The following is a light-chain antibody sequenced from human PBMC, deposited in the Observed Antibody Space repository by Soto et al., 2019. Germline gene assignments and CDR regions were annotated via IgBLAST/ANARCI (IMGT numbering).Light chain of an antibody. CDR2: GNN. J-gene: IGLJ2*01. CDR1: NSNIAINT. CDR3: AAWDDSLKGVV. Sequence: QSVLTQPPSASGTPGQRVTISCSGSNSNIAINTVTWYQHLPGTAPKLLIFGNNQRPSGVPGRFSGSKSGTSASLAISGLQSDYEADYYCAAWDDSLKGVVFGGGTQLTVL. V-gene: IGLV1-44*01.